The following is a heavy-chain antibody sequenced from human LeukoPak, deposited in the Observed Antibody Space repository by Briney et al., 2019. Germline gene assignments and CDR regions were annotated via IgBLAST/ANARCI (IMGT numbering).Heavy chain of an antibody. D-gene: IGHD3-22*01. J-gene: IGHJ4*02. CDR1: GGSISSGGYS. Sequence: SETLSLTCAVSGGSISSGGYSWSWIRQPPGKGLEWIGYIYHSGSTYYNPSLKSRVTISVDRSKNQFSLKLSSVTAADTAVYYCARATGQVGDYYDSSGSFDYWGQGTPVTVSS. V-gene: IGHV4-30-2*01. CDR3: ARATGQVGDYYDSSGSFDY. CDR2: IYHSGST.